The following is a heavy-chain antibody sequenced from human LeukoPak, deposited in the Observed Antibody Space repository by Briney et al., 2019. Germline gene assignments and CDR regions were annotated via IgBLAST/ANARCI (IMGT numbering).Heavy chain of an antibody. J-gene: IGHJ4*02. V-gene: IGHV3-30*04. Sequence: GGSLRLSCAASGFTFSSYAMSWVRQAPGKGLEWVAVISYDGSNKYYADSVKGRFTISRDNSKNTLYLQMNSLRAEDTAVYYCAREGSSSWYGVTFDYWGQGTLVTVSS. CDR3: AREGSSSWYGVTFDY. D-gene: IGHD6-13*01. CDR1: GFTFSSYA. CDR2: ISYDGSNK.